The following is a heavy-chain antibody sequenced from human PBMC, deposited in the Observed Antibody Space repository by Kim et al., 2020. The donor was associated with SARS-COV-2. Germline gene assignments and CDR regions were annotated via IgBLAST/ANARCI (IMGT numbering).Heavy chain of an antibody. J-gene: IGHJ5*02. Sequence: GGSLRLSCAASGFTFSTYDMNWVRQAPGKGLEWVSTITDSGDKTYYPPSVNGRFTISRDNSKNTLYLQMNSLGADDTAIYYCAPRRWLDPWGQGTLVTVSS. CDR1: GFTFSTYD. CDR3: APRRWLDP. V-gene: IGHV3-23*01. CDR2: ITDSGDKT.